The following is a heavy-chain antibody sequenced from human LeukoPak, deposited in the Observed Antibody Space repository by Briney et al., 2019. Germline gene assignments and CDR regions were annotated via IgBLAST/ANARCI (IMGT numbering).Heavy chain of an antibody. Sequence: SETLSLTCTVSGGSISSYYWSWIRQPPGKGLEWIGYIYYSGSTNYNPSLKSRVTISVDTSKNQFSLKLSSVTAADTAVYYCARHGSGSYLDDFDYWGQGTLVTVSS. CDR3: ARHGSGSYLDDFDY. D-gene: IGHD1-26*01. CDR1: GGSISSYY. CDR2: IYYSGST. V-gene: IGHV4-59*08. J-gene: IGHJ4*02.